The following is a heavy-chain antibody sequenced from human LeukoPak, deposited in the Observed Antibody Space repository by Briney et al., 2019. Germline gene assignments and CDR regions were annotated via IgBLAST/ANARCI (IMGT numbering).Heavy chain of an antibody. V-gene: IGHV3-23*01. CDR1: GFSFSTYA. CDR2: VNGNGGST. D-gene: IGHD2-2*02. J-gene: IGHJ6*02. CDR3: ARDQVLGAPAAIRGYYYYYGMDV. Sequence: GGSLRLSCAASGFSFSTYAMSWVRQAPGKGLEWVSGVNGNGGSTSYADSVKGRFTIFRDNSKNTVYLQMNSLRAEDTAVYYCARDQVLGAPAAIRGYYYYYGMDVWGQGTTVTVSS.